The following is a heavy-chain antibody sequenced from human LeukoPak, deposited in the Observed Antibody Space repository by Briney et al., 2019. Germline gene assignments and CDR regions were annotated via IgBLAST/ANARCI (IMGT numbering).Heavy chain of an antibody. Sequence: GGSLRLSCAASGFTFSSYGMSWVRQAPGKGLEWVSAISSSSSYIYYADSVKGRFTISRDNAKNSLYLQMNSLRAEDTAVYYCARTGSYQRLTDYWGQGTLVTVSS. CDR1: GFTFSSYG. J-gene: IGHJ4*02. CDR2: ISSSSSYI. D-gene: IGHD1-26*01. V-gene: IGHV3-21*01. CDR3: ARTGSYQRLTDY.